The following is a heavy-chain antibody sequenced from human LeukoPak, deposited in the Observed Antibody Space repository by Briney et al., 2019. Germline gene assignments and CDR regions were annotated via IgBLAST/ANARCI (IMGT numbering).Heavy chain of an antibody. CDR1: GYTFTGYY. CDR3: ARDPRREAYCGGDCSPADAFDI. CDR2: INPNSGGT. Sequence: ASVKVSCKASGYTFTGYYMHWVRQAPGQGLEWMGWINPNSGGTNYAQKFQGWVTMTRDTSISTAYMELSRLRSDDTAVYYCARDPRREAYCGGDCSPADAFDIWGQGTIVTVSS. J-gene: IGHJ3*02. D-gene: IGHD2-21*02. V-gene: IGHV1-2*04.